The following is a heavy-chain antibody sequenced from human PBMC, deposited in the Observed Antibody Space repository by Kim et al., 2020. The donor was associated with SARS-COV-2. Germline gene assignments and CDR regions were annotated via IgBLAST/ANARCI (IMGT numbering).Heavy chain of an antibody. CDR1: GYTFTSYY. CDR2: INPSGGST. J-gene: IGHJ4*02. CDR3: ARDRGNWNVFDS. Sequence: ASVKVSCKASGYTFTSYYMHWVRQAPGQGLEWMGIINPSGGSTSYAQKFQGRVTMTRDTSTSTAYMELSSLRSEDTAVYYCARDRGNWNVFDSWGQGTLVTVSS. D-gene: IGHD1-1*01. V-gene: IGHV1-46*01.